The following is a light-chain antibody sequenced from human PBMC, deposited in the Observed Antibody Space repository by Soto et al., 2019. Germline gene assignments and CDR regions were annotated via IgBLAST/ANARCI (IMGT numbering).Light chain of an antibody. V-gene: IGLV3-1*01. CDR2: QDS. J-gene: IGLJ2*01. Sequence: SYELTQPPSVSVSPGQTASITCSGDKLGDKYSCWYQQKPGQSPVLVIYQDSKRPSGIPARFSGSNSGNTATLTISGTQAMDEADYYCQAWGSSTVVFGGGTKLTVL. CDR1: KLGDKY. CDR3: QAWGSSTVV.